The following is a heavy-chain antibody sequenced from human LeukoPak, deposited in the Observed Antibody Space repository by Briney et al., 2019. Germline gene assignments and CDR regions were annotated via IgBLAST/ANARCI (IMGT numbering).Heavy chain of an antibody. Sequence: GGSLRPSCAASGFTFSSYAMSWVRQAPGKGLEWVSAISGSGGSTYYADSVKGRFTISRDNSKNTLYLQMNSLRAEDTAVYYCAKATYGGNSGLFDYWGQGTLVTVSS. J-gene: IGHJ4*02. D-gene: IGHD4-23*01. CDR2: ISGSGGST. V-gene: IGHV3-23*01. CDR3: AKATYGGNSGLFDY. CDR1: GFTFSSYA.